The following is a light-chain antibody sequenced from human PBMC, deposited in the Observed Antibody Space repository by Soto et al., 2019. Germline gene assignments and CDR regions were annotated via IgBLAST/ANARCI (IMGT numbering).Light chain of an antibody. CDR2: GAS. CDR3: QQRTNWLWT. J-gene: IGKJ1*01. CDR1: QSVSSN. V-gene: IGKV3-15*01. Sequence: EIVMTQSPATLSVSPGERATLSCRASQSVSSNLAWYQQKPGQAPRLLIYGASTRATGIPARFSGSGSGTEFTLTISSLQSEDFAAYYCQQRTNWLWTFGQGTKVDI.